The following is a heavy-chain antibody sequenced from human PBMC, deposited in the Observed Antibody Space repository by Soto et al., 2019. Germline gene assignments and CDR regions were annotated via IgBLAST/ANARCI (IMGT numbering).Heavy chain of an antibody. Sequence: SETLSLTCTVSVGSISSSDYYCSFILQHPVKGLEWIGYIYSSGSTNYNPSLKSRVTISVDTSKNQFSLKLSSVTAADTAVYYCARLAGSGSYYYYYYMEVWGKGTTVTVSS. CDR2: IYSSGST. J-gene: IGHJ6*03. CDR3: ARLAGSGSYYYYYYMEV. D-gene: IGHD3-10*01. V-gene: IGHV4-31*03. CDR1: VGSISSSDYY.